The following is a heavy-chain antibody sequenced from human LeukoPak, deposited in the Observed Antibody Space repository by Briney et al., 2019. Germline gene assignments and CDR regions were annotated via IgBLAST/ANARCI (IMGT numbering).Heavy chain of an antibody. CDR3: ARDFSYYYDSSGSFDY. D-gene: IGHD3-22*01. Sequence: GGSLRRSCAASGFTFDDYGMSWVRQAPGKGLEWVSGINWNGGSTGYADSVKGRLTISRDNAKNSLYLQMNSLRAEDTALYYCARDFSYYYDSSGSFDYWGQGTLVTVSS. CDR1: GFTFDDYG. V-gene: IGHV3-20*04. CDR2: INWNGGST. J-gene: IGHJ4*02.